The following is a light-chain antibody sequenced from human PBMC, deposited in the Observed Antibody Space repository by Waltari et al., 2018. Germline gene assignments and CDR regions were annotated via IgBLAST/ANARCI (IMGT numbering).Light chain of an antibody. V-gene: IGLV2-14*03. J-gene: IGLJ2*01. Sequence: QSALTQPASVSGSPGQSITISCPGTSSDIGDYNSVPWYQHHPGRAPKVVIYGVSNRPSGVSNRFSGSKSGNTASLTISGLQPEDEADYYCSSYTSSSTFVIFGGGTKLTVL. CDR3: SSYTSSSTFVI. CDR1: SSDIGDYNS. CDR2: GVS.